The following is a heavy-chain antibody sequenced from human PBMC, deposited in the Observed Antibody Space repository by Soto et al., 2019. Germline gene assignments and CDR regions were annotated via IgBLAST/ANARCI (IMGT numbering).Heavy chain of an antibody. V-gene: IGHV4-39*01. Sequence: ETLSLTCTVSGGSVTNSSHYWGWIRQSPGKGLEWIGSVYYRGRSYSKSSVKSRVTISVDPSKNRFSLSLNSVTASDTAVYFCVSQRTTVPTKAYFDYWGPGALVTVSS. CDR1: GGSVTNSSHY. J-gene: IGHJ4*02. D-gene: IGHD4-17*01. CDR2: VYYRGRS. CDR3: VSQRTTVPTKAYFDY.